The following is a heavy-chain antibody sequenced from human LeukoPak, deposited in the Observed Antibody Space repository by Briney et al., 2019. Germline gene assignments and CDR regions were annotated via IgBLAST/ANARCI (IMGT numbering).Heavy chain of an antibody. D-gene: IGHD2-21*01. CDR2: IYYSGST. CDR3: ARTYCGGDCYDY. J-gene: IGHJ4*02. Sequence: SETLSLTCTVSGGSISSGGYYWSWIRQHPGKGLEWIGYIYYSGSTYYNPSLKSRVTISVDTSKNQFSLKLSSVTAADTAVYYCARTYCGGDCYDYWGQGTLVTVSS. CDR1: GGSISSGGYY. V-gene: IGHV4-31*03.